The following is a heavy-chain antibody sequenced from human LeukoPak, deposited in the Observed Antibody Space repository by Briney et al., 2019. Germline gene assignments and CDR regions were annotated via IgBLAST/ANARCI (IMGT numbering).Heavy chain of an antibody. CDR3: ARGLYYYDSSGPHPFHY. CDR2: IYSGGST. CDR1: GFSVSSNY. J-gene: IGHJ4*02. V-gene: IGHV3-53*01. D-gene: IGHD3-22*01. Sequence: GGSLRLSCEASGFSVSSNYMSWVREAPGKGLEWVSVIYSGGSTLYADSVKGRFTISRDNSKNTLYLQMNSLRADDTAVCYCARGLYYYDSSGPHPFHYWGQGTLVTVSS.